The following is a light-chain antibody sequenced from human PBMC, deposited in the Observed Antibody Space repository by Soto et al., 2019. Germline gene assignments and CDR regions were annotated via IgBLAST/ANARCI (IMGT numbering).Light chain of an antibody. V-gene: IGLV1-40*01. CDR1: SSNIGAGYH. CDR2: GNN. J-gene: IGLJ3*02. Sequence: QSVLTQPPSVSGAPGQSVTISYTGSSSNIGAGYHVHWYQQLPGTAPKLLIYGNNNRPSGVPDRFSGSKSGTSASLAITGLQAEDEADYYCQSYDSNVSRSLFGGGTKLTVL. CDR3: QSYDSNVSRSL.